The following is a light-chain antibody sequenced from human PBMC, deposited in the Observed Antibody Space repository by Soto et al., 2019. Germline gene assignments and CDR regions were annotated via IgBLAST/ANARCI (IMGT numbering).Light chain of an antibody. J-gene: IGKJ5*01. V-gene: IGKV3-11*01. CDR3: QQHSNWPIT. Sequence: EIVMTQCPANRSLAPLEIEALSGRASQSVSINLACYQQKPGLAPRLLIYDASNRATGIPARFSGSGSGTDFTLTISSLEPEDFAVYYCQQHSNWPITFGPGTRLELK. CDR2: DAS. CDR1: QSVSIN.